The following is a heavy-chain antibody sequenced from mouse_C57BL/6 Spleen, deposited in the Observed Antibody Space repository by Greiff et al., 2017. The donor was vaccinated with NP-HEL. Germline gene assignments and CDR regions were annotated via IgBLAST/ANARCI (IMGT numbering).Heavy chain of an antibody. J-gene: IGHJ2*01. CDR3: ANSNYVGNYFDY. D-gene: IGHD2-5*01. Sequence: EVQLQQSGPELVKPGASVKISCKASGYTFTDYYMNWVKQSHGKSLEWIGDINPNNGGTSYNQKFKGKATLTVDKSSSTAYMELRSLTSEDSAVYYCANSNYVGNYFDYWGQGTTLTVSS. CDR2: INPNNGGT. V-gene: IGHV1-26*01. CDR1: GYTFTDYY.